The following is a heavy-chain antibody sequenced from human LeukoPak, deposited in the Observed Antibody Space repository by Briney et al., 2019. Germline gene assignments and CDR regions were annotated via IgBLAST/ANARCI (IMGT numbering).Heavy chain of an antibody. D-gene: IGHD5-18*01. Sequence: GGSLRLSCAASGFTFSSYAMSWVRQAPGKGLGWVSAISGSGGSTYYADSVKGRFTISRDNSKNTLYLQMNSLRAEDTAVYYCARKGYSYGYIFDYWGQGTLVTVSS. CDR1: GFTFSSYA. CDR2: ISGSGGST. J-gene: IGHJ4*02. CDR3: ARKGYSYGYIFDY. V-gene: IGHV3-23*01.